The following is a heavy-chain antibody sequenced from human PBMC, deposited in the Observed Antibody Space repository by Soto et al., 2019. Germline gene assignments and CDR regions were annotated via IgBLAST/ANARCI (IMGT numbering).Heavy chain of an antibody. CDR2: IIPILGIA. CDR3: ARGYCSSTCCPRWYFDL. CDR1: GGTFSSYT. J-gene: IGHJ2*01. V-gene: IGHV1-69*02. Sequence: QVQLVQSGAEVKKPGSSVKVSCKASGGTFSSYTISWVRQAPGQGLEWMGRIIPILGIANYAQKFQGRVTITADKATSTAYMELRSLRSEDTAVYYWARGYCSSTCCPRWYFDLWGRGTLVTVSS. D-gene: IGHD2-2*01.